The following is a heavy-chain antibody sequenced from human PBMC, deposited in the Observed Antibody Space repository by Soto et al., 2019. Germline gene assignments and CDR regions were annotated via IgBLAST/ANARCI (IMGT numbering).Heavy chain of an antibody. CDR3: ARYRRGAVAGYTLDN. Sequence: PSETLSLTCAVYGGSFSGYYWSWIRQPPGKGLEWIGYVYTSGSTNYNPSLKSRVTISEDTSKSQFSLKVNSMTAADTAVYYCARYRRGAVAGYTLDNWGQGILVTVSS. CDR2: VYTSGST. V-gene: IGHV4-59*10. D-gene: IGHD6-13*01. CDR1: GGSFSGYY. J-gene: IGHJ4*02.